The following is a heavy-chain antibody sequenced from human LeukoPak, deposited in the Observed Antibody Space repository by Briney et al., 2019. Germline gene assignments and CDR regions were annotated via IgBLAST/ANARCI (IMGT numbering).Heavy chain of an antibody. Sequence: ASVKVSCKASGYTFTSYDINWVRQSTGQRPEWMGWMSPNSGDTGYAQKFQDRVTMTRNTSISTAYMELSSLRSDDTAVYYCARGPPNWGYDYWGPGTLVTVSS. D-gene: IGHD7-27*01. CDR3: ARGPPNWGYDY. CDR2: MSPNSGDT. V-gene: IGHV1-8*01. J-gene: IGHJ4*02. CDR1: GYTFTSYD.